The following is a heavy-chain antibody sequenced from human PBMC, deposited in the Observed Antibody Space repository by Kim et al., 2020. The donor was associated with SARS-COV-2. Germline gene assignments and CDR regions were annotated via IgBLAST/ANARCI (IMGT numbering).Heavy chain of an antibody. CDR2: IGSGGRT. CDR1: GFSFTSYA. J-gene: IGHJ4*02. D-gene: IGHD2-21*01. CDR3: ARKAEGCGFDH. V-gene: IGHV3-23*01. Sequence: GGSLRLSCAASGFSFTSYAVIWVRQAPGKGLEWVSTIGSGGRTFYAASVKGRFTISRDISTGTVSLQMNNLRAADTAAYYCARKAEGCGFDHWGQGALVT.